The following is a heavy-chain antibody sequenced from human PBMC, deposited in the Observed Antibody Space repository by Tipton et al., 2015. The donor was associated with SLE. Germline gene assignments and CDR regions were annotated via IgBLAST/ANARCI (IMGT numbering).Heavy chain of an antibody. D-gene: IGHD1-26*01. J-gene: IGHJ6*03. CDR3: ARVGWELKDYYYMDV. CDR2: IYRSGST. CDR1: GYSISSGYY. V-gene: IGHV4-38-2*01. Sequence: TLSLTCAVSGYSISSGYYWGWIRQPPGKGLEWIGSIYRSGSTYYNPSLKSRVTMSVDTSKNQFSLKLSSVTAADTAVYYCARVGWELKDYYYMDVWGKGTTVTVSS.